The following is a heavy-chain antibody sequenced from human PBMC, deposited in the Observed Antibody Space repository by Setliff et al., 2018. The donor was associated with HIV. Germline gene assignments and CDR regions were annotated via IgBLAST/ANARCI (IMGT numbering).Heavy chain of an antibody. CDR2: ISGYGNR. J-gene: IGHJ4*02. CDR3: ARFSSVYAAIDN. V-gene: IGHV1-18*01. D-gene: IGHD2-2*01. Sequence: ASVKVSCKASGYTFNNYGVMWVRQAPGQGLEWMGWISGYGNRKYAQKFEGRLTVTTDTSTSTAYMELRTLRSDDTAVYFCARFSSVYAAIDNWGPGTLVTVSS. CDR1: GYTFNNYG.